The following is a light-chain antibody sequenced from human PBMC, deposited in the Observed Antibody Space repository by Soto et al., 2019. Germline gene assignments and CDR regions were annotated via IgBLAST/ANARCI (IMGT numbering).Light chain of an antibody. V-gene: IGKV1-5*03. CDR3: QQYNSYWT. CDR2: KAS. Sequence: DIQMTQSPSTLSSSLGDRVTITCRSSQTISTWFALYQQKPGRAPHXLIYKASSLESGVPSRFSGSGYGTEFTLTISSLQPDDFATYYCQQYNSYWTFGQGTKVDI. J-gene: IGKJ1*01. CDR1: QTISTW.